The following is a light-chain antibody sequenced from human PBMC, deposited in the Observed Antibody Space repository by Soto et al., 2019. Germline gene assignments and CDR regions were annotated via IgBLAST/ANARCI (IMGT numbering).Light chain of an antibody. CDR1: SSDIGGYNY. J-gene: IGLJ1*01. CDR3: SSFTSSTTLYV. Sequence: QSALTQPASVSGSLGQSITISCTGTSSDIGGYNYVSWYQQHPGKVPTLIIFEVSTRPSGVSNRFSGSKSGNTASLTISGLQADDEADYYCSSFTSSTTLYVFGTGTKVTVL. CDR2: EVS. V-gene: IGLV2-14*01.